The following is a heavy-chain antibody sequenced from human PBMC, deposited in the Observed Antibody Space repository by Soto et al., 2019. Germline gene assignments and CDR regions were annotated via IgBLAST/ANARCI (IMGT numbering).Heavy chain of an antibody. J-gene: IGHJ4*02. Sequence: GGSLRLSCAASGFTFSSYSMNWVRQAPGKGLEWVSSISSSSSYIYYADSVKGRFTISRDNSKNTLYLQMNSLRAEDTAVYYCAKGGYSSSWSHFDYWGQGTLVTVSS. CDR3: AKGGYSSSWSHFDY. V-gene: IGHV3-21*04. D-gene: IGHD6-13*01. CDR1: GFTFSSYS. CDR2: ISSSSSYI.